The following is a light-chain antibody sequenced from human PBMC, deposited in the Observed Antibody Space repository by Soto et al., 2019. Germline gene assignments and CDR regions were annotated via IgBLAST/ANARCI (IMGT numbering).Light chain of an antibody. J-gene: IGLJ1*01. Sequence: QSVLTQPASVSGSPGQSITISCTGTSSDVGGYNYVSWYQQHPGKAPKLMIYDVSNRPSGVSNRFSGSKSGNTASLTISGLQAEDEADYYCSSYTSSSTTYYVFGTGTKVTV. CDR2: DVS. CDR3: SSYTSSSTTYYV. CDR1: SSDVGGYNY. V-gene: IGLV2-14*01.